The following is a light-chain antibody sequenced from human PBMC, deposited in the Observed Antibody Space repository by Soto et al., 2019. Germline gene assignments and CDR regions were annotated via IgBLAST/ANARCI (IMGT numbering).Light chain of an antibody. V-gene: IGKV1-9*01. CDR2: SAS. J-gene: IGKJ2*01. CDR3: QQLKTYPYT. Sequence: IQLTQSPSSLSASVGDRVTLTCRASQDINKFLAWFQQTPGKAPKLLVYSASTLHSGVPSRFIGSGSGTDFALTISSLQPEDFATYYCQQLKTYPYTFGQGTRLDIK. CDR1: QDINKF.